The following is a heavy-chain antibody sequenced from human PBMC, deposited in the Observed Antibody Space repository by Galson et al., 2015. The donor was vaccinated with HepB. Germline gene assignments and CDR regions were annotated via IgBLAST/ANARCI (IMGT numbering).Heavy chain of an antibody. V-gene: IGHV3-30*18. Sequence: SLRLSCAASGFTFISYGMHWVRQAPGKGLEWVAFTSYDGINEYYADSVKGRFTISRDNSKNTVYLQMNSLRAEDTAFYYCAKKADIDWLLSGIDYFDYWGQGTLVTVSS. J-gene: IGHJ4*02. CDR1: GFTFISYG. CDR2: TSYDGINE. D-gene: IGHD3-9*01. CDR3: AKKADIDWLLSGIDYFDY.